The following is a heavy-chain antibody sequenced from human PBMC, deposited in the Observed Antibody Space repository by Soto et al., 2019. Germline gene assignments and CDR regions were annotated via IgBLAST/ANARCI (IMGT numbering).Heavy chain of an antibody. CDR2: IYYSGST. V-gene: IGHV4-39*01. J-gene: IGHJ5*02. D-gene: IGHD2-2*01. CDR1: GGSISSSSYY. Sequence: QLQLQESGPGLVKPSETLSLTCTVSGGSISSSSYYWGWIRQPPGKGLEWIGSIYYSGSTYYNPSHKGRVTLPVATSKIQFSLNLRSVTAADTAVYYCARQWIVVVPADMGIGGWFDPWGQGTLVTVSS. CDR3: ARQWIVVVPADMGIGGWFDP.